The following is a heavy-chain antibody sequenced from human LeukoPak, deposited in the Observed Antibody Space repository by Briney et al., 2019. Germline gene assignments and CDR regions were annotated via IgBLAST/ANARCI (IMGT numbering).Heavy chain of an antibody. CDR3: ARDQGELLLGY. D-gene: IGHD1-26*01. J-gene: IGHJ4*02. CDR1: GYTFTSYG. Sequence: ASVKVSCKASGYTFTSYGISWVRQAPGQGLEWMGWISVYNGNTNYAQKFQGRVTMTRDTSISTAYMELSSLRSDDTAVYYCARDQGELLLGYWGQGTLVTVSS. CDR2: ISVYNGNT. V-gene: IGHV1-18*01.